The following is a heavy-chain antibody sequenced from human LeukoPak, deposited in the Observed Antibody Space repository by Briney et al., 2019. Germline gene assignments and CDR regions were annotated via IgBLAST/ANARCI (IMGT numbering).Heavy chain of an antibody. J-gene: IGHJ4*02. Sequence: KPGGSLRLSCAASGFTFSDYYMSWIRQAPGKGLEWVSYISSSGSTIYYANSVKGRFTISRDNAKNSLYLQMNSLRAEDTAVYYCARDTGGYCSSTSCQRMDYWGQGTLVTVSS. CDR1: GFTFSDYY. CDR2: ISSSGSTI. V-gene: IGHV3-11*04. D-gene: IGHD2-2*01. CDR3: ARDTGGYCSSTSCQRMDY.